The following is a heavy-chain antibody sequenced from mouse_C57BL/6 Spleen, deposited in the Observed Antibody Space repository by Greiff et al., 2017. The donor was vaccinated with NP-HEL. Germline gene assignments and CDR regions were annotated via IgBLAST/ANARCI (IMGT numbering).Heavy chain of an antibody. CDR3: ARWYYGSSYWYFDV. CDR2: ISSGSSTI. V-gene: IGHV5-17*01. D-gene: IGHD1-1*01. J-gene: IGHJ1*03. Sequence: DVQLVESGGGLVKPGGSLKLSCAASGFTFSDYGMHWVRQAPEKGLEWVAYISSGSSTIYYADTVKGRFTISRDNAKNTLFLQMTSLRSEDTAMYYCARWYYGSSYWYFDVWGTGTTVTVSS. CDR1: GFTFSDYG.